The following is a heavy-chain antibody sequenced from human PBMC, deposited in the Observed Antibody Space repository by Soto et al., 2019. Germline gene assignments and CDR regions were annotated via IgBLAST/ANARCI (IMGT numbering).Heavy chain of an antibody. J-gene: IGHJ4*02. CDR1: GFTFSSYG. D-gene: IGHD3-22*01. CDR3: AKRAHDSSGYYYSWHFDY. CDR2: ISYDGGNK. V-gene: IGHV3-30*18. Sequence: GGSLRLSCAASGFTFSSYGMHWVRQAPGKGLEWVAVISYDGGNKYYADSVKGRFTISRDNSKNTLYLQMNSLRAEDTAVYYCAKRAHDSSGYYYSWHFDYWGQGTLVTVSS.